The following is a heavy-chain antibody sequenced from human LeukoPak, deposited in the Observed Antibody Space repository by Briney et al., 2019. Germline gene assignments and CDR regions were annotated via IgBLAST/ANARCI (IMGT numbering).Heavy chain of an antibody. V-gene: IGHV4-39*01. CDR2: IYYSGST. Sequence: KPSETLSLTCTVSGVSISSGGYYWGWIRQPPGKGLEWIGSIYYSGSTYYNPSLKSRVTISVDTSKNQFSLKLSSVTAADTAVYYCASFGYSSGWEYRYFDYWGQGTLVTVSS. J-gene: IGHJ4*02. D-gene: IGHD6-19*01. CDR1: GVSISSGGYY. CDR3: ASFGYSSGWEYRYFDY.